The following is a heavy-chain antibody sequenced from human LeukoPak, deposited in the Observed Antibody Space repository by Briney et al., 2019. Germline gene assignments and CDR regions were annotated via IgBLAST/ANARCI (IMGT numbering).Heavy chain of an antibody. CDR2: IYYSGST. CDR1: GGSISSYY. J-gene: IGHJ2*01. V-gene: IGHV4-59*12. D-gene: IGHD6-13*01. CDR3: ARDEQQLWYFDL. Sequence: SETLSLTCTVSGGSISSYYWSWIRQPPRKGLEWIGYIYYSGSTNYNPSLKSRVTISVDTSKNQFSLKLSSVTAADTAVYYCARDEQQLWYFDLWGRGTLVTVSS.